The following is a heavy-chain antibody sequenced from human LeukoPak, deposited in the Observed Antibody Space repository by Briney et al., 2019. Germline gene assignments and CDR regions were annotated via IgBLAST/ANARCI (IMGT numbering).Heavy chain of an antibody. D-gene: IGHD2-15*01. CDR2: MNPNSGNT. CDR1: GYTFTSYD. CDR3: AVAATPNYYYYYYMDV. J-gene: IGHJ6*03. Sequence: GASVKVSCKASGYTFTSYDINWVRQAPGQGLEWMGWMNPNSGNTGYAQKFQGRVTMTRNTSISTAYMEPSSLRSEDTAVYYCAVAATPNYYYYYYMDVWGKGTTVTVSS. V-gene: IGHV1-8*01.